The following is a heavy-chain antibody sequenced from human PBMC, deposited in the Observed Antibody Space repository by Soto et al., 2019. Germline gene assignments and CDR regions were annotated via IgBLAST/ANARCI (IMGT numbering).Heavy chain of an antibody. CDR2: ISGTGDTT. CDR1: GFTLSDYA. V-gene: IGHV3-23*01. Sequence: EMQLLESGGGLVQPGGSLRLSCAAPGFTLSDYAMTWVRQAPGKGLEWVSSISGTGDTTYYADSVRGRFTISRDNSKNTLYLQMNSLRTEDTAVYYCAVGGWSTTRRRGLIYWGQGILVTVSS. CDR3: AVGGWSTTRRRGLIY. J-gene: IGHJ4*02. D-gene: IGHD2-8*02.